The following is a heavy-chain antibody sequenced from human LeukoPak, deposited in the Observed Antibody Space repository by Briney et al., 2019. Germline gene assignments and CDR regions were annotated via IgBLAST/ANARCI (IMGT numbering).Heavy chain of an antibody. D-gene: IGHD3-9*01. CDR2: MNPNSGNT. CDR1: GYTFTSYD. V-gene: IGHV1-8*01. Sequence: ASVKVSCKASGYTFTSYDINWVRQATGQGLEWMGWMNPNSGNTGYAQKFQGRVTMTRDTSISTAYMELSRLRSDDTAVYYCARESRPINYDILTGYYGYWGQGTLVTVSS. CDR3: ARESRPINYDILTGYYGY. J-gene: IGHJ4*02.